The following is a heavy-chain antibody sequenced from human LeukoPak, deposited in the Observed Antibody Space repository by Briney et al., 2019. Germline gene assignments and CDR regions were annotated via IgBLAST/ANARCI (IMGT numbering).Heavy chain of an antibody. CDR1: GTSISSSTYYY. CDR2: IYYLDAT. V-gene: IGHV4-31*03. Sequence: SQTLSLTCTVSGTSISSSTYYYWSWIRQHPGEAPEWMGYIYYLDATYYNPSLKSRVSISVAASENQFSLKLTSVTAADTAVYYCARLNYYDSGSLTYSFDYWGQGTLVTVS. J-gene: IGHJ4*02. CDR3: ARLNYYDSGSLTYSFDY. D-gene: IGHD3-10*01.